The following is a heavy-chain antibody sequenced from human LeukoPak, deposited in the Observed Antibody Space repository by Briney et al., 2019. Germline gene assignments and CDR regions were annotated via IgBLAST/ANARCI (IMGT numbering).Heavy chain of an antibody. Sequence: GGSLRLSCAASGFTFSSYAMSWVRQAPGKGLEWVAVISYDGSNKYYADSVKGRFTISRDNSKNTLYLQMNSLRAEDTAIYYCARDGWSYDSSGYYFRRGMDVWGQGTTVTVSS. CDR1: GFTFSSYA. CDR3: ARDGWSYDSSGYYFRRGMDV. D-gene: IGHD3-22*01. J-gene: IGHJ6*02. V-gene: IGHV3-30*04. CDR2: ISYDGSNK.